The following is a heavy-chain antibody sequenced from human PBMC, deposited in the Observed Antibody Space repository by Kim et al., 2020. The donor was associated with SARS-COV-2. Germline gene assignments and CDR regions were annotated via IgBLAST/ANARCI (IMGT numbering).Heavy chain of an antibody. J-gene: IGHJ6*02. D-gene: IGHD6-19*01. Sequence: SVKVSCKASGGTFSSYAISWVRQAPGQGLEWMGGIIPIFGTANYAQKFQGRVTITADESTSTAYMELSSLRSEDTAVYYCARASTSIAVAPYGMDVWGQGTTVTVSS. CDR1: GGTFSSYA. CDR2: IIPIFGTA. CDR3: ARASTSIAVAPYGMDV. V-gene: IGHV1-69*13.